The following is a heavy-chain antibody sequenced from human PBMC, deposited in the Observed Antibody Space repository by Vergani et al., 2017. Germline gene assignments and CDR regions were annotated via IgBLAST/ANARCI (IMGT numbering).Heavy chain of an antibody. J-gene: IGHJ5*02. CDR2: INPNSGGT. CDR1: GYTFTGYY. CDR3: ARSDYMSSAVLWFDP. D-gene: IGHD4-11*01. V-gene: IGHV1-2*02. Sequence: QVQLVQSGAEVKKPGASVKVSCKASGYTFTGYYMHWVRQAPGQGLEWMGWINPNSGGTNYAQKLQGRVTMTTDTSTSTAYMELRSLRSDDTTVYYCARSDYMSSAVLWFDPWGQGTLVTVSS.